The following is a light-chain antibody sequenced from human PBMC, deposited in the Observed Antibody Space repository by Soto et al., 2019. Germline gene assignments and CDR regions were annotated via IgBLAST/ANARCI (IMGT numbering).Light chain of an antibody. V-gene: IGKV1-5*03. Sequence: QITQSPSTLSGSVGDRVTITFRSSQTISSWLAWYQQKPGKAPKLLIYKASTLKSGVPSRFSGSGSGTEFTLTISSLQPDDFETYYCQQYNSYSEAFGQGTKVDIK. J-gene: IGKJ1*01. CDR1: QTISSW. CDR2: KAS. CDR3: QQYNSYSEA.